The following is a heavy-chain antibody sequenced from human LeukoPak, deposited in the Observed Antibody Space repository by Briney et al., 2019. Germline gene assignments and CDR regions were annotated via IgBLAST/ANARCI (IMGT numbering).Heavy chain of an antibody. CDR2: IRSKANSYAT. Sequence: GGSLRLSCAASGLTFSDYWMSWVRQASGKGLEWVGRIRSKANSYATAYAASVKGRFTISRDDSKNTAYLQMNSLKTEDTAVYYCTSQGGAPGDYWGQGTLVTVSS. CDR3: TSQGGAPGDY. D-gene: IGHD3-16*01. J-gene: IGHJ4*02. CDR1: GLTFSDYW. V-gene: IGHV3-73*01.